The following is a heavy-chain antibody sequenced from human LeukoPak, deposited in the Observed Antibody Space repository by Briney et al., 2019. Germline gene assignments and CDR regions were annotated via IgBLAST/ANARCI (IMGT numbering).Heavy chain of an antibody. CDR2: FYTSGST. V-gene: IGHV4-61*02. CDR3: ARGGEYSNRLDP. J-gene: IGHJ5*02. D-gene: IGHD4-11*01. CDR1: GGSISSGSYY. Sequence: SETLSLTCTVSGGSISSGSYYWSWIRQPAGKGLEWTGRFYTSGSTDYNPSLKSRVTISIDTSKNQFSLKLSSVTAADTAVYYWARGGEYSNRLDPGGQGPLATVSS.